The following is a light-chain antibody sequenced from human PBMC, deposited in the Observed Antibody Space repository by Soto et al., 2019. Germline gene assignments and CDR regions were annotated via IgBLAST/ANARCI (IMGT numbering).Light chain of an antibody. CDR1: SNDVGCYNF. J-gene: IGLJ2*01. Sequence: QSVLTQPRSVSGSPGQSVTISCTGTSNDVGCYNFVSWYQEHPGKVPKLLIYDVSRRPSGVPDRFSGSKSGNTASLTISGLQAEDEADYYCSSYAGSYTLVFGGGTKVTVL. CDR3: SSYAGSYTLV. V-gene: IGLV2-11*01. CDR2: DVS.